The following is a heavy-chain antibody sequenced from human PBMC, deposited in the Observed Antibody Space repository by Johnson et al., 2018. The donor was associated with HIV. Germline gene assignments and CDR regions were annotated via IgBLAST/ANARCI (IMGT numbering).Heavy chain of an antibody. J-gene: IGHJ3*02. Sequence: EVQLVESGGGLVQPGGSLRLSCAASGFTFSSYDMHWVRQATGKGLEWVSAIGTAGDTYYSGSVKGRFTISRENAKNSLYLQMNSLRAGDTAVYYCARGRGVGRPIQKWLGAAFDIWGQGTMVTVSS. D-gene: IGHD5-18*01. CDR2: IGTAGDT. CDR3: ARGRGVGRPIQKWLGAAFDI. V-gene: IGHV3-13*01. CDR1: GFTFSSYD.